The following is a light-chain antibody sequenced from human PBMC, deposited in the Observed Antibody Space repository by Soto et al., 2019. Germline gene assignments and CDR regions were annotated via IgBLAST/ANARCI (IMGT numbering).Light chain of an antibody. CDR1: DGFLGL. J-gene: IGKJ5*01. CDR2: DAS. CDR3: QQRSNWPPP. Sequence: VLTQAPVTLSLSPGERATLSCRASDGFLGLLACHQQKPGQAPRLLIYDASNRATGIPARFSGSGSGTDFTLTISSLEPEDFAVYYCQQRSNWPPPFGQGTRLAIK. V-gene: IGKV3-11*01.